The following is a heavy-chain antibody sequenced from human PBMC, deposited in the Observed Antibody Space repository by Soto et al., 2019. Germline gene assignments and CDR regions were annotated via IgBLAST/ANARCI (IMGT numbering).Heavy chain of an antibody. V-gene: IGHV5-51*01. CDR2: IYPGDSDT. CDR1: GYSYASYW. D-gene: IGHD2-21*01. CDR3: ARPLGVGSPDAFDI. J-gene: IGHJ3*02. Sequence: GQSLKISCKGSGYSYASYWIGWVLQMAGKGLEWMGIIYPGDSDTRYSPSFQGQVTISADKSISTAYLQWSSLKASDTAMYYSARPLGVGSPDAFDIWGQGTMVTVSS.